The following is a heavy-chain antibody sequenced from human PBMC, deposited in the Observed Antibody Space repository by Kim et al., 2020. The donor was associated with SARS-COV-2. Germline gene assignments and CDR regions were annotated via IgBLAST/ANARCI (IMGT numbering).Heavy chain of an antibody. Sequence: SETLSLTCAVSGGSISSSNWWSWVRQPPGKGLEWIGEIYHSRSTNYNPSLKSRVTISVDKSKNQFSLKLSSVTAADTAVYYCARMGAVAVYYYYGMDVWGQGTTVTVSS. CDR1: GGSISSSNW. D-gene: IGHD6-19*01. CDR3: ARMGAVAVYYYYGMDV. CDR2: IYHSRST. V-gene: IGHV4-4*02. J-gene: IGHJ6*02.